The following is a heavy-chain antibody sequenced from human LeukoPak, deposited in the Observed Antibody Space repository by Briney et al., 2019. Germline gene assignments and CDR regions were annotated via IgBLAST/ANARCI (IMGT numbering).Heavy chain of an antibody. CDR3: ARERGYSYGILDY. J-gene: IGHJ4*02. CDR2: INPNSGGT. CDR1: GYTFTGYY. V-gene: IGHV1-2*06. D-gene: IGHD5-18*01. Sequence: ASVKVSXKASGYTFTGYYMHWVRQAPGQGLEWMGRINPNSGGTNYAQKFQGRVTMTRDTSISTAYMELSRLRSDDTAVYYCARERGYSYGILDYWGQGTLVTVSS.